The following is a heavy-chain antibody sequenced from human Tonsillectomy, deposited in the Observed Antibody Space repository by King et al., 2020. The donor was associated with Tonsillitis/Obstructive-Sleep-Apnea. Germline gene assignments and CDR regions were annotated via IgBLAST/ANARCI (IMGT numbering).Heavy chain of an antibody. CDR3: ARDFEGVIDY. V-gene: IGHV3-33*01. D-gene: IGHD3-3*01. CDR2: TWFDGRLQ. Sequence: VQLVESGGGVVQPGRSLRLSCAASGFTFSNHAMHWVRQAPGKGLEWVAVTWFDGRLQFYADSVKGRFTISRDNSENTLYLQMIGLRADDTAVYYCARDFEGVIDYRGQGTLVTVSS. J-gene: IGHJ4*02. CDR1: GFTFSNHA.